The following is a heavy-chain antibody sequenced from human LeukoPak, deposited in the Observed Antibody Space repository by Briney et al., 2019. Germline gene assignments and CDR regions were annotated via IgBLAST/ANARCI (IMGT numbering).Heavy chain of an antibody. J-gene: IGHJ4*02. Sequence: GESLKISCKGSGYSFTSYWIGWGRQMPGKGLEWMGIIYPGDSDTRYSPSFQGQVTISADKSISTAYLHWSSLKASDTAMYYCARRGPYCYDSSGLIDYWGQGTLVTVSS. CDR3: ARRGPYCYDSSGLIDY. D-gene: IGHD3-22*01. CDR1: GYSFTSYW. CDR2: IYPGDSDT. V-gene: IGHV5-51*01.